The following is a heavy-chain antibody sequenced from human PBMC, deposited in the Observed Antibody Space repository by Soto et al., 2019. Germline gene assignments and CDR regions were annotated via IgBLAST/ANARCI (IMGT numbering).Heavy chain of an antibody. Sequence: SVKVSCKASGGTFSSYAISWVRQAPGQGLEWMGGIIPTFGTANYAQKFQGRVTITADESTSTAYMELSSLRSEDTAVYYCARRAETNGWNGFGADKYYFDFWGQGTLVTVSS. CDR2: IIPTFGTA. J-gene: IGHJ4*02. D-gene: IGHD1-1*01. V-gene: IGHV1-69*13. CDR3: ARRAETNGWNGFGADKYYFDF. CDR1: GGTFSSYA.